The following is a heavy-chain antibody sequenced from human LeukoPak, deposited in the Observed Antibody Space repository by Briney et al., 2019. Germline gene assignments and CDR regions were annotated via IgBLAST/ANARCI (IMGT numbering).Heavy chain of an antibody. J-gene: IGHJ4*02. V-gene: IGHV3-66*01. CDR3: AKDWEWLSMVGYYFDY. D-gene: IGHD5-12*01. CDR1: GFTVSSNY. Sequence: GGSLRLSCAASGFTVSSNYMSWVRQAPGKGLEWVSVIYSGGSTYYADSVKGRFTISRDNSKNTLYLQMNSLRAEDTAVYYCAKDWEWLSMVGYYFDYWGQGILVTVSS. CDR2: IYSGGST.